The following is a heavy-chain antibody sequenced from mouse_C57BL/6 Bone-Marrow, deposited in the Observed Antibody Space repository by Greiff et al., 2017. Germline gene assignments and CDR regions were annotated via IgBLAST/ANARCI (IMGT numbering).Heavy chain of an antibody. CDR1: GYTFTDYY. CDR2: INPNNGGT. V-gene: IGHV1-26*01. J-gene: IGHJ4*01. CDR3: ARDGKGEAMDY. Sequence: VQLQQSGPELVKPGASVKISCKASGYTFTDYYMNWVKQSHGKSLEWIGDINPNNGGTSYNQKFKGKATLTVDKSSSTAYMELRSLTSEDSAVYYCARDGKGEAMDYWGQGTSVTVSS. D-gene: IGHD2-1*01.